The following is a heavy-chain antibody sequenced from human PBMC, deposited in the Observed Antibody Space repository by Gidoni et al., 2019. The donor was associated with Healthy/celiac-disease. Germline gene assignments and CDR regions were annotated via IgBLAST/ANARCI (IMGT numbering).Heavy chain of an antibody. D-gene: IGHD1-26*01. CDR3: AKDRRMGATDGMDV. V-gene: IGHV3-30*18. Sequence: QVQLVESGGGVVQPGRSLRLSCAASGFTFSSYGMHWVRQAPGKGREWVAVISYDGSNKYYADSVKGRFTISRDNSKNTLYLQMNSLRAEDTAVYYCAKDRRMGATDGMDVWGQGTTVTVSS. CDR2: ISYDGSNK. J-gene: IGHJ6*02. CDR1: GFTFSSYG.